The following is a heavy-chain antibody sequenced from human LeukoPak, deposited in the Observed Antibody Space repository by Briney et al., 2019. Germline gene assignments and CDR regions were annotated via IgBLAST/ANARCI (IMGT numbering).Heavy chain of an antibody. CDR2: INHSGST. Sequence: PSETLSLTCTVSGGSISSGGYYWSWIRQPPGKGLEWIGEINHSGSTNYNPSLKSRVTISVDTSKNQFSLKLSSVTAADTAVYYCARGRIAVAGRGPFDYWGQGTLVTVSS. CDR3: ARGRIAVAGRGPFDY. V-gene: IGHV4-61*08. D-gene: IGHD6-19*01. CDR1: GGSISSGGYY. J-gene: IGHJ4*02.